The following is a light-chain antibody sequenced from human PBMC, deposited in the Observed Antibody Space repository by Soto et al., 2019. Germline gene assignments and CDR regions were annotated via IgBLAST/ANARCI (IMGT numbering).Light chain of an antibody. Sequence: EIVLTQSPGTLSLSPGERATLSCRASQSVYSNYLAWFQQKPGQAPRLLIYGASSRATGIPDRFSGSGSGTDFTLIISRLEPDDFAVYYCQQYGSSITFGQGTRLEIK. CDR1: QSVYSNY. CDR2: GAS. V-gene: IGKV3-20*01. CDR3: QQYGSSIT. J-gene: IGKJ5*01.